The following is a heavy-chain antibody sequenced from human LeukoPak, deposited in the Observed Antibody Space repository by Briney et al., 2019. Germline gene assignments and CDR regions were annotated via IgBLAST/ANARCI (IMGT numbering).Heavy chain of an antibody. Sequence: ASVKVSCKASGYTFTGYYMHWVRQAPGQGLEWMGWINPNSGGTNYAQKFQGRVTMTRDTSISTAYMELRSLRSEDTAVYYCARDYRGYSGYDSPDYWGQGTLVTVSS. CDR2: INPNSGGT. CDR3: ARDYRGYSGYDSPDY. D-gene: IGHD5-12*01. CDR1: GYTFTGYY. J-gene: IGHJ4*02. V-gene: IGHV1-2*02.